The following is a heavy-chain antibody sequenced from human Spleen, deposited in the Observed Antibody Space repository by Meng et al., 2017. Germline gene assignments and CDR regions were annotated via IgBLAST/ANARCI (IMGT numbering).Heavy chain of an antibody. Sequence: QVQLEQGGAGVLKPSATLSLSCVVSGWTFSDYYWSWIRQPPGKGLEWMGEINHSGGTNYNPSLVSRAVTSVDASQNNPAQKLSSGTAADAAVYYCARGPTTMAHEFDYWGQGTLVTVSS. V-gene: IGHV4-34*01. D-gene: IGHD4-11*01. CDR1: GWTFSDYY. CDR3: ARGPTTMAHEFDY. CDR2: INHSGGT. J-gene: IGHJ4*02.